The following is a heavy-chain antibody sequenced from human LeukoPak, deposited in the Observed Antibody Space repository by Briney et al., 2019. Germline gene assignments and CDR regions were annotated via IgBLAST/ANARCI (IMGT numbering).Heavy chain of an antibody. V-gene: IGHV1-46*01. J-gene: IGHJ4*02. CDR3: ARDGPPGVVVPAALDY. CDR2: INPSGGST. Sequence: AASVKVSCKASGYTFTSYYMHWVRQAPGQGLEWMGIINPSGGSTRYAQKFQGRVTMTRDTFTSTVYMELSSLRSEDTAVYYCARDGPPGVVVPAALDYWGQGTLVTVSS. CDR1: GYTFTSYY. D-gene: IGHD2-2*01.